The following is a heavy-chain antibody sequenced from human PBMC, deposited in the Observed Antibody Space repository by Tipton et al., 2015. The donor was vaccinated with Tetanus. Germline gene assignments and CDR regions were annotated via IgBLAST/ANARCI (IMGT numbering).Heavy chain of an antibody. CDR2: VCDSGST. CDR1: GGSISSGDYY. D-gene: IGHD3-22*01. CDR3: ARATPSGSYFVRFYSMDV. Sequence: TLSLTCTVSGGSISSGDYYWSWIRQPPGKGLEWIGDVCDSGSTYSNPSLRSRIIISVDTSKNQFSLILSSVTAADTAVYYCARATPSGSYFVRFYSMDVWGEGATVVVSS. V-gene: IGHV4-30-4*01. J-gene: IGHJ6*04.